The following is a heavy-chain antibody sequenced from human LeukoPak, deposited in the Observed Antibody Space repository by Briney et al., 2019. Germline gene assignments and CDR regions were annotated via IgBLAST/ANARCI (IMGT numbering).Heavy chain of an antibody. V-gene: IGHV4-4*07. CDR3: ARGSHYYDSSGSHYVDY. D-gene: IGHD3-22*01. J-gene: IGHJ4*02. CDR2: IYSSGST. CDR1: GGSISSYY. Sequence: SVTLSLTCTGSGGSISSYYWIWMRHPAGQGLEWIGRIYSSGSTNYNPSLKTRVTRSVDTSKSQFSLKLSSVTAADTAVYYCARGSHYYDSSGSHYVDYWGQGSLVTVSS.